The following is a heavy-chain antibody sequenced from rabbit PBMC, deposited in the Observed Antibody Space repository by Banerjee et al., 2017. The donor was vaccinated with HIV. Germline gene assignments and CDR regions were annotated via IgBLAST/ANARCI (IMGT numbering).Heavy chain of an antibody. Sequence: QEQLEESGGGLVQPEGSLTLTCTASGFSFSRKYVMCWVRQAPGKGLEWIACINTSSGNTVYASWAKGRFTISRTSSTTVALQMTSLTAADTATYFCARDVAGVIGWNFNLWGPGTLVTVS. J-gene: IGHJ4*01. CDR3: ARDVAGVIGWNFNL. CDR2: INTSSGNT. V-gene: IGHV1S45*01. D-gene: IGHD4-1*01. CDR1: GFSFSRKYV.